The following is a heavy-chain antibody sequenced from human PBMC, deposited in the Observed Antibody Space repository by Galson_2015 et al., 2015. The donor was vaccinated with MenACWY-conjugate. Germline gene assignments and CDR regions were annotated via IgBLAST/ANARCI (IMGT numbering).Heavy chain of an antibody. CDR3: ARVFETWSMEV. D-gene: IGHD3-3*01. CDR2: IWDDGSYK. J-gene: IGHJ6*03. CDR1: GFTFGTYG. V-gene: IGHV3-33*08. Sequence: SLRLSCAASGFTFGTYGIHWVRQAPAKGLEWVALIWDDGSYKYYADSVKGRFTISRDNSKNTLYLQMNSLRAEDTAVYYCARVFETWSMEVWGKGTTVTDSS.